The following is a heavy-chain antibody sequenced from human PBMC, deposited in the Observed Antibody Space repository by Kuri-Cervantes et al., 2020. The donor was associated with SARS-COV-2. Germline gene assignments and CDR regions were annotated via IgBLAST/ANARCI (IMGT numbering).Heavy chain of an antibody. CDR3: ARDDYVWGSDFDY. V-gene: IGHV4-61*01. D-gene: IGHD3-16*01. Sequence: GSLRLSCTVSGGSVSSGSYYWSWIRQPPGKGLEWIGYIYYSGSTNYNPSLKSRVTISVDTSKNQFSLKLSSVTAADTAVYYCARDDYVWGSDFDYWGQGTLVTVSS. CDR2: IYYSGST. CDR1: GGSVSSGSYY. J-gene: IGHJ4*02.